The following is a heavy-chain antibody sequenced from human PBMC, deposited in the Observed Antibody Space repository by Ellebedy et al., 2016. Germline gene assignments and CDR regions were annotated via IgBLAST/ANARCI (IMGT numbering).Heavy chain of an antibody. J-gene: IGHJ5*02. Sequence: SETLSLTCTVSGGSISSSSQYWGWIRQPPGKGLEWIGSIYYSGSTFYNPSLKSRVTISVDTSKNLFSLRLSSVTAADTAVYYCARARPTYSGSYLGNWFDPWGQGTLVTVSS. CDR2: IYYSGST. V-gene: IGHV4-39*07. D-gene: IGHD1-26*01. CDR1: GGSISSSSQY. CDR3: ARARPTYSGSYLGNWFDP.